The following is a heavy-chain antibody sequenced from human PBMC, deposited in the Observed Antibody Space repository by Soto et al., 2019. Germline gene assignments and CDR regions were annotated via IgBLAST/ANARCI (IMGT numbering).Heavy chain of an antibody. V-gene: IGHV3-33*01. CDR2: IWYDGSNK. J-gene: IGHJ6*02. Sequence: PGGSLRLSCAASGFTFSSYGMHWVRQAPGKGLEWVAVIWYDGSNKYYADSVKGRFTISRDNSQNTVYLQMNSLRAEDTAVYYCARGSGGSGRSYYYGLDVWGQGTTVTVSS. CDR1: GFTFSSYG. D-gene: IGHD3-10*01. CDR3: ARGSGGSGRSYYYGLDV.